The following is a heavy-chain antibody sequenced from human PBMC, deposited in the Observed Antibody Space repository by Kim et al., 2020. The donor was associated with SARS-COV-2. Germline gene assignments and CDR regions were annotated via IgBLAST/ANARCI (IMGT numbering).Heavy chain of an antibody. CDR3: TTDVIRGPDTRDY. J-gene: IGHJ4*02. CDR1: GVTFTDAW. V-gene: IGHV3-15*01. Sequence: GGSLRLSCAVSGVTFTDAWMSWVRQAPGKGLEWVGRIKSTTDGGTIDYGAAVKGRFTISRDDSKNTVYLQMNSLTTEDTAVYYCTTDVIRGPDTRDYWGQGTLVTVSS. D-gene: IGHD3-22*01. CDR2: IKSTTDGGTI.